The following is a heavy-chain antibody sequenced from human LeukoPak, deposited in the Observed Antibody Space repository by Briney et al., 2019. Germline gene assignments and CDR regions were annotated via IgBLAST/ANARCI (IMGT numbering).Heavy chain of an antibody. CDR1: GFTFSSYA. V-gene: IGHV3-23*01. J-gene: IGHJ4*02. CDR2: ISGSGGST. CDR3: AKDRLRAPFYIAVVGTFDY. Sequence: PGGSLRLSCAASGFTFSSYAMSWVRQAPGKGLEWVSAISGSGGSTYYADSVKGRFTISRDNSKDTLYLQMNSLRAEDTAVYYCAKDRLRAPFYIAVVGTFDYWGQGTLVTVSS. D-gene: IGHD6-19*01.